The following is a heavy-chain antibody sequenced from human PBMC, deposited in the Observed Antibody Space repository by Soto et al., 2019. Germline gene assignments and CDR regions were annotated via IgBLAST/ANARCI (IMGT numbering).Heavy chain of an antibody. CDR1: GFTLSNTY. CDR2: IYTAGGT. J-gene: IGHJ5*02. D-gene: IGHD2-2*01. Sequence: PGGSLRLSCAASGFTLSNTYMTWVRQPPGKGLECVSVIYTAGGTNYADSVKGRFIISRDNSKNTLYLQMNSLRAEDTAVYYCARALPVAKGGFDPWGQGTLVTVSS. V-gene: IGHV3-53*01. CDR3: ARALPVAKGGFDP.